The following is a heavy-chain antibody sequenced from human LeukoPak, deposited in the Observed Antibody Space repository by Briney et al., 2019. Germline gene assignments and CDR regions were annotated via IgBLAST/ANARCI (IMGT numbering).Heavy chain of an antibody. V-gene: IGHV3-30-3*01. D-gene: IGHD2-21*01. CDR3: ARDPGHVVVIDY. CDR2: ISYDGSNK. CDR1: GFTFSSYA. J-gene: IGHJ4*02. Sequence: GGSLRLSCAASGFTFSSYAMHWVRQAPGKGLEWVAVISYDGSNKYYADSVKGRFTISRDNSKNTLYLQMNSLRAEDTAVYYCARDPGHVVVIDYWGQGTLVTVSS.